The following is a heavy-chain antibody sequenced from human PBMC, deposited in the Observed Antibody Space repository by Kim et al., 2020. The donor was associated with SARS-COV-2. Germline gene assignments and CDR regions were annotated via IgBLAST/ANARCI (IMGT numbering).Heavy chain of an antibody. Sequence: GESLKISCKASGYNFANNWIAWVRQMPGKGLEWMGIIYPADSDRKYSPSFQGQVTISADKSINTAYLQWSSLKASDTAIYYCARRDGGDGYKLRPTPIDYWGQGTLVTVSS. V-gene: IGHV5-51*01. CDR3: ARRDGGDGYKLRPTPIDY. J-gene: IGHJ4*02. D-gene: IGHD3-16*01. CDR1: GYNFANNW. CDR2: IYPADSDR.